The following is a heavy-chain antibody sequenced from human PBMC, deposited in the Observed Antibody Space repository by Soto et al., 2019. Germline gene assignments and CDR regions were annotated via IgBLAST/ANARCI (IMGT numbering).Heavy chain of an antibody. J-gene: IGHJ4*02. V-gene: IGHV4-39*07. CDR3: ARARGARYFDY. CDR1: GGSISSSSYY. D-gene: IGHD2-15*01. CDR2: IYYSGST. Sequence: PSETLSLTCTVSGGSISSSSYYWAWIRQPPGKGLEWIGSIYYSGSTYYKPSLKSRVTISVDTSKNQFSLKLSSVTAADTAVYYCARARGARYFDYWGQGTLVT.